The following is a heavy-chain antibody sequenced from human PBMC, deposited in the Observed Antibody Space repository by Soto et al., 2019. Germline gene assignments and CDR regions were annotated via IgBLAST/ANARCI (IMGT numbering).Heavy chain of an antibody. CDR2: INLDGSEK. CDR3: ARDGSTSWYSYDYHGMDV. V-gene: IGHV3-7*05. D-gene: IGHD5-18*01. Sequence: EVQLVESGGGLVQPGGSLRLSCAASGFTFRTYCLSWVRQVPGKGLEWVANINLDGSEKNYVDSVKGRFTISRDNARNSLELQMSSLRAEDTALDYCARDGSTSWYSYDYHGMDVWGQGTTVTVSS. CDR1: GFTFRTYC. J-gene: IGHJ6*02.